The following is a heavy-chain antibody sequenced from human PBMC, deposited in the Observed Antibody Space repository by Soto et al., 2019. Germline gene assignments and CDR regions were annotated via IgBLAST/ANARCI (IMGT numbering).Heavy chain of an antibody. CDR1: GFTFSSYG. J-gene: IGHJ4*02. D-gene: IGHD1-26*01. Sequence: PGGSLRLSCAASGFTFSSYGMHWVRQAPGKGLEWVAVISYDGSNKYYADSVKGRFTISRDNSKNTLYLQMNSLRAEDTAVYYCAKDRALQWELQSSFDYWGQGTLLTVS. CDR2: ISYDGSNK. V-gene: IGHV3-30*18. CDR3: AKDRALQWELQSSFDY.